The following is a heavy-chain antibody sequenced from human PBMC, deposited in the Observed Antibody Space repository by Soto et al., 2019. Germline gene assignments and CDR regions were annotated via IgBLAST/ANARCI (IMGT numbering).Heavy chain of an antibody. Sequence: PSETLSLTCTVSGGSISGGDYYWSWIRQPPGKGLEWIGYIYYSGSTYYNPSLKSRVTISVDTPKNQFSLKLSSVTAADTAVYYCARDNQCTSCYPDYYYGMDVWGQGTTVTVSS. CDR1: GGSISGGDYY. V-gene: IGHV4-30-4*01. D-gene: IGHD2-2*01. CDR3: ARDNQCTSCYPDYYYGMDV. J-gene: IGHJ6*02. CDR2: IYYSGST.